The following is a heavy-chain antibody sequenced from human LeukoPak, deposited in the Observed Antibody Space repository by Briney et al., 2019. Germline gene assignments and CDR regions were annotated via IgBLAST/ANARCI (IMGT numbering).Heavy chain of an antibody. D-gene: IGHD6-13*01. CDR3: ARAGIAAAGTLHGMDV. CDR2: INHSGST. J-gene: IGHJ6*04. V-gene: IGHV4-34*01. Sequence: SETLSLTCAVYGGSFSGYYWSWLRQPPGKGLEWIGEINHSGSTNYNPSLKSRVTISVDTSMNQFSLKLSSVAAADTAVYYCARAGIAAAGTLHGMDVWGKGTTVTVSS. CDR1: GGSFSGYY.